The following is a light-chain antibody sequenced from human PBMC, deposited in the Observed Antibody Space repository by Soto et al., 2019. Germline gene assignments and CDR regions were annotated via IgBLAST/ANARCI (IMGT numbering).Light chain of an antibody. V-gene: IGKV3D-20*02. CDR3: QQYGTWIT. CDR2: NSY. J-gene: IGKJ5*01. Sequence: EIVLTQSPATLSLSPGERVSLSCWASQWFSGRNLAWYQQKPGQSPRLLIYNSYIRASGVPDRFRGSGSGTDFTLTITRLEPEDFTVYYCQQYGTWITFGQGTRLETK. CDR1: QWFSGRN.